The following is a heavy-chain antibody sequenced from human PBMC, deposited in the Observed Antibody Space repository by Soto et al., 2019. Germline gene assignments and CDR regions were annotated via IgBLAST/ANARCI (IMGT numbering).Heavy chain of an antibody. CDR3: AGSGSRAGAFDI. CDR1: GGSISSGGYY. Sequence: SETLSLTCTVSGGSISSGGYYWSWIRQHPGKGLEWIGYIYYSGSTYYSPSLKSRVTISVDTSKNQFSLKLSSVTAADTAVYYWAGSGSRAGAFDIWGQGTMVTVSS. D-gene: IGHD6-6*01. V-gene: IGHV4-31*03. CDR2: IYYSGST. J-gene: IGHJ3*02.